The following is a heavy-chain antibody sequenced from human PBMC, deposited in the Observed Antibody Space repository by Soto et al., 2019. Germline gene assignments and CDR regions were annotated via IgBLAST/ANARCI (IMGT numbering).Heavy chain of an antibody. J-gene: IGHJ4*02. CDR3: VRGLGDY. CDR1: GFTFSIHW. D-gene: IGHD2-21*01. Sequence: PGGSPRLSCLAPGFTFSIHWMHLVRQAPGKGLVWVSRINGDGTIINSADSVKGRFTISRDYAQNTLFLQMDSLRVEDTAIYYCVRGLGDYWGQGSLVTVSS. CDR2: INGDGTII. V-gene: IGHV3-74*01.